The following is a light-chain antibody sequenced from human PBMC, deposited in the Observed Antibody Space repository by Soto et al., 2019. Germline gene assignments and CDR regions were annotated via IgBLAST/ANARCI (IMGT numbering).Light chain of an antibody. V-gene: IGLV2-14*01. CDR3: SSYTSSTTRV. J-gene: IGLJ1*01. Sequence: QSALTQPASVSGSPGQSITISCTGTSSDVGDYNYVSWYQQHPGKAPKLMIYDVSNRPSGVSNRFSGSKSGSTASLTISGLQAEDEADYYCSSYTSSTTRVFGT. CDR2: DVS. CDR1: SSDVGDYNY.